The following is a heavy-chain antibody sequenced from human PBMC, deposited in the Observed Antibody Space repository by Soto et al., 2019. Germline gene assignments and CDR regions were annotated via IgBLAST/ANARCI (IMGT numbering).Heavy chain of an antibody. V-gene: IGHV3-33*01. Sequence: QVQLVESGGGVVQPGRSLRLSCAASGFTFSSYGMHWVRQAPGKGLEWVAVIWYDGSNKYYADSVKGRFTISRDNSKNTLYLQMNSLRAEATAVYYCARDPVPGYSRSWLHWFDPWGQGTLVTVSS. CDR2: IWYDGSNK. CDR3: ARDPVPGYSRSWLHWFDP. CDR1: GFTFSSYG. D-gene: IGHD6-13*01. J-gene: IGHJ5*02.